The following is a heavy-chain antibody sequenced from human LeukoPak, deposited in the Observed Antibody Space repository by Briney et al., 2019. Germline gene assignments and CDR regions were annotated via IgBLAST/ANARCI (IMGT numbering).Heavy chain of an antibody. Sequence: SETLSLTCTVSGGSISSSSYYWGWIRQPPGKGLEWIGSIYYSGSTYYNPSLKSRVTISVDTSKNQFSLKLSSVTAADTAVYYCARGSIAVAFDPWGQGTLVTVSS. CDR2: IYYSGST. J-gene: IGHJ5*02. V-gene: IGHV4-39*07. CDR3: ARGSIAVAFDP. CDR1: GGSISSSSYY. D-gene: IGHD6-19*01.